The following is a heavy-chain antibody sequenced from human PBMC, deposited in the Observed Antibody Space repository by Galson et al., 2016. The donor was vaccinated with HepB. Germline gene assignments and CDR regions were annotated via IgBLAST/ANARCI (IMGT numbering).Heavy chain of an antibody. J-gene: IGHJ4*02. D-gene: IGHD3-16*01. Sequence: SLRLSCAASGFDLRGYAMTWVRQSPGKGLEWVSSIHHTGIPTYYADSVKGRFTISRDNSKNMVYLQMNSLRVDDTAVYYCAVTFYGRVLGCARKWGQGTLVTVSS. CDR3: AVTFYGRVLGCARK. CDR2: IHHTGIPT. V-gene: IGHV3-23*01. CDR1: GFDLRGYA.